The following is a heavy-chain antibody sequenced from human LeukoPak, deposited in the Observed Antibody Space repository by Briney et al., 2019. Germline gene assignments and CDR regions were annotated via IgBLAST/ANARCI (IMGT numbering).Heavy chain of an antibody. CDR3: ARRSRSSGFFDY. Sequence: PSETLSLTCTVSGGSISSSSYYRDWIRQPPGKGLEWIGSIYYIGSTSFNPSLKSRVTISVDTSKNQFSLKLNSVTAADTAVYYCARRSRSSGFFDYWGQGTLVTVSS. CDR2: IYYIGST. CDR1: GGSISSSSYY. J-gene: IGHJ4*02. V-gene: IGHV4-39*01. D-gene: IGHD1-1*01.